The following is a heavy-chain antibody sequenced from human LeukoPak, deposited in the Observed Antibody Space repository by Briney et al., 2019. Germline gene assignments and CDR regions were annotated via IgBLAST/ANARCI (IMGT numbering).Heavy chain of an antibody. V-gene: IGHV3-53*01. CDR1: GFTVSSNY. J-gene: IGHJ2*01. CDR3: ARDRAAVAYWYFDL. Sequence: GGSLRLSCAASGFTVSSNYMSWVRQAPGKGLEWVSVIYSGGSTYYADSVKGRFTVSRDNSKNTLYLQMNSLRAEDTAVYYCARDRAAVAYWYFDLWGRGTLVTVSS. CDR2: IYSGGST. D-gene: IGHD6-19*01.